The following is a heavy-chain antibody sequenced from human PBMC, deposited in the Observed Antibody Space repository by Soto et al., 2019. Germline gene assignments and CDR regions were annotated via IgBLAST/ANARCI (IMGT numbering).Heavy chain of an antibody. D-gene: IGHD5-18*01. CDR3: ARGPFTTAMVMDWFDP. V-gene: IGHV1-46*01. J-gene: IGHJ5*02. CDR2: INPSGGST. Sequence: ASGKASCKASGYTFTSYYMHWVRQAPEQGLEWMGIINPSGGSTSYAQKFQGRVTMTRDTSTSTVYMELSSLRSEDTAVYYCARGPFTTAMVMDWFDPWGQGTLVTVSS. CDR1: GYTFTSYY.